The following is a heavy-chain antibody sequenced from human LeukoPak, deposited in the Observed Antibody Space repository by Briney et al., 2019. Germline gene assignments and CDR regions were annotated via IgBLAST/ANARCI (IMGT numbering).Heavy chain of an antibody. J-gene: IGHJ4*02. D-gene: IGHD4-17*01. CDR2: IYYSGST. CDR1: GGSISSYY. Sequence: SETLSLTCTVSGGSISSYYWSWIRQPPGKGLEWIGYIYYSGSTNYNPSLKSRVTISVDTSKNQFSLKLSSVTAADTAVYYCARVRLYGDYYFDHWGQGTLVTVSS. V-gene: IGHV4-59*12. CDR3: ARVRLYGDYYFDH.